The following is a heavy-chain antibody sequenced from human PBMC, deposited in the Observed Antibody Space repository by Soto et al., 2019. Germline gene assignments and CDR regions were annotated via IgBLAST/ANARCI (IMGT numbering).Heavy chain of an antibody. CDR3: ARGSDIVVVPAALIRTNNWFDP. CDR2: INHSGST. J-gene: IGHJ5*02. V-gene: IGHV4-34*01. Sequence: QVQLQQWGAGLLKPSETLSLTCAVYGGSFSGYYWSWIRQPPGKGLEWIGEINHSGSTNYNPSLKSRVTLSVDTSKNQFSLKLSSVTAADTAVYYCARGSDIVVVPAALIRTNNWFDPWGQGTLVTVSS. CDR1: GGSFSGYY. D-gene: IGHD2-2*01.